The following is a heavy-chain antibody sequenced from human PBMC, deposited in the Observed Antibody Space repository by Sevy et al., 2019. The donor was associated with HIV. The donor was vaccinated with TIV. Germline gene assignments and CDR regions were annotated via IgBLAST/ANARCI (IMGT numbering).Heavy chain of an antibody. J-gene: IGHJ6*02. V-gene: IGHV3-11*01. Sequence: GESLKISCAASGFTFSDYYMSWIRQAPGKGLEWVSYISSSGSTIYYADSVKGRFTISRDNAKNSLYLQMNSLRAEDTAVYYCARDPTYCSGGSCQYYYGMDVWGQGTTVTVSS. D-gene: IGHD2-15*01. CDR2: ISSSGSTI. CDR3: ARDPTYCSGGSCQYYYGMDV. CDR1: GFTFSDYY.